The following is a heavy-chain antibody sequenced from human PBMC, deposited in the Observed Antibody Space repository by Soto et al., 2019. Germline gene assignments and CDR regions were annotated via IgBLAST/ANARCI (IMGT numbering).Heavy chain of an antibody. D-gene: IGHD6-13*01. V-gene: IGHV3-9*01. CDR2: ISWNSGSI. J-gene: IGHJ4*02. CDR3: AKDSSSSWYRDFNY. CDR1: GFTFDDYA. Sequence: EVQLVESGGGLVQPGRSLRLSCAASGFTFDDYAMHWVRQAPGKGLEWVSGISWNSGSIGYADSVKGRFTISRDNAKNSLYLQMNSLRGEDTALYYSAKDSSSSWYRDFNYWGQGTLVTVSS.